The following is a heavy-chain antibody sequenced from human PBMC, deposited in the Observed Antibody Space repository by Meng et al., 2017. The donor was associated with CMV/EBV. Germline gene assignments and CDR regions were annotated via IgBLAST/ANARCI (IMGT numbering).Heavy chain of an antibody. V-gene: IGHV3-53*01. CDR2: IYSEGTT. D-gene: IGHD2/OR15-2a*01. CDR1: GVPVSNNY. Sequence: RVESGGGFIHPGGSLRLSCRASGVPVSNNYMRWFRQAPGKGLEWVSHIYSEGTTDYADSVKGRFTISRDNAKNTLYLQMDSLRVEDTAVYYCARGVAEYLGWEMGYWGQGTLVTVSS. CDR3: ARGVAEYLGWEMGY. J-gene: IGHJ4*02.